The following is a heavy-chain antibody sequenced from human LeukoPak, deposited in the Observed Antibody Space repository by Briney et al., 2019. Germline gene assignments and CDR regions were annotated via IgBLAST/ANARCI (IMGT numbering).Heavy chain of an antibody. CDR2: IYYSGST. J-gene: IGHJ4*02. D-gene: IGHD6-13*01. CDR1: GGSISSGGYY. V-gene: IGHV4-31*03. CDR3: ARAQQLFNPFDY. Sequence: PSQTLSLTCTVSGGSISSGGYYWSWIRQHPGKGLEWIGYIYYSGSTYYNPSLKSRVTISVDTSKNQLSLKLSSVTAADTAVYYCARAQQLFNPFDYWGQGTLVTVSS.